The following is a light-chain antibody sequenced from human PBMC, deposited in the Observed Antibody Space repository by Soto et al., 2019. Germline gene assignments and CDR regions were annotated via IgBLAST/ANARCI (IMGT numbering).Light chain of an antibody. Sequence: DIQMTQSPSSLSASVGDSVTITCRASQSINIYLSWYQQKPGKAPKLLINVASTWQGGVPSRFSGSGSGTEFTLAISSLEPEDSATYYCQQSFSTPQTFGGGTRVEIK. CDR2: VAS. J-gene: IGKJ4*01. CDR1: QSINIY. CDR3: QQSFSTPQT. V-gene: IGKV1-39*01.